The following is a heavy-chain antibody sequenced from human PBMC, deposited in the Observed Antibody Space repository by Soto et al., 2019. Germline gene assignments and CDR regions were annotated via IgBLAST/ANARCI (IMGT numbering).Heavy chain of an antibody. CDR3: ARGGQWDFLSDY. CDR1: GYAFNSRY. Sequence: QVQLVQSGGEVKKPGASVKVSCKASGYAFNSRYINWVRQAPGQGLEWMGWISGYSAKTNYAQNLQGRVTMTIDTSTSTAYMELRSPTSDDTAVYYCARGGQWDFLSDYWGQGTLVTVSS. CDR2: ISGYSAKT. V-gene: IGHV1-18*01. J-gene: IGHJ4*02. D-gene: IGHD1-26*01.